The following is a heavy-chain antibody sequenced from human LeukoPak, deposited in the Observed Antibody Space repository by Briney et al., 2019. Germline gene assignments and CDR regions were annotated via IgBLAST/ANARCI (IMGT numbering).Heavy chain of an antibody. CDR2: IYTSGST. Sequence: PSETLSLTCTVSGGSISSGSYYWSWIRQPAGKGLEWIGRIYTSGSTDYNPSLKSRVTISLDTSKNQFSLKLNSVTAADTAVYYCARKGDVWGKGTTVTVSS. V-gene: IGHV4-61*02. CDR1: GGSISSGSYY. CDR3: ARKGDV. J-gene: IGHJ6*04.